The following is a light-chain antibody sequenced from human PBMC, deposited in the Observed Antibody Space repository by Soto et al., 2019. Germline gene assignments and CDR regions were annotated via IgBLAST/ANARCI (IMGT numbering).Light chain of an antibody. CDR2: AAS. CDR3: QQSYSPLSIT. Sequence: DIQMTQSPSSLSASVGDRVTITCRASESISRHLNWYQQKPGKAPKLLIYAASSLQNGVTSRFSGGGSGKDFTLNISNLQPEDFATYYCQQSYSPLSITFGQGTRLEIK. CDR1: ESISRH. J-gene: IGKJ5*01. V-gene: IGKV1-39*01.